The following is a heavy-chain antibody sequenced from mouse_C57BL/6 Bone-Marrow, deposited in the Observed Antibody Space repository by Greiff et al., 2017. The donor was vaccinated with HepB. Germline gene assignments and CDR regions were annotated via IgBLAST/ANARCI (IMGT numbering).Heavy chain of an antibody. CDR1: GYAFTNYL. Sequence: QVQLQQSGAELVRPGTSVKVSCKASGYAFTNYLIEWVKQRLGQGLEWIGVINPGSGGTNYNEKFKGKATLTADKSSSTAYMQLSSLTSEDSAVYFCARDDYDAMDYWGQGTSVTVSS. V-gene: IGHV1-54*01. CDR3: ARDDYDAMDY. J-gene: IGHJ4*01. CDR2: INPGSGGT.